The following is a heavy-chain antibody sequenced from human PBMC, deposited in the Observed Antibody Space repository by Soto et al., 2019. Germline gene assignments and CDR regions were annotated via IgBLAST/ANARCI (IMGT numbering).Heavy chain of an antibody. V-gene: IGHV3-21*01. CDR1: GFIFTSYS. D-gene: IGHD6-25*01. CDR3: ARDSGSGSDYYGMDV. CDR2: ISSSSSYI. J-gene: IGHJ6*02. Sequence: EVQLVDSGGGLVKPGGSLRLSCAASGFIFTSYSMNWVRQAPGKGLEWVSSISSSSSYIYYADSVKGRFTISRDNAKNSLYLQMSSLRAEDTAVYYCARDSGSGSDYYGMDVWGQGTTVTVSS.